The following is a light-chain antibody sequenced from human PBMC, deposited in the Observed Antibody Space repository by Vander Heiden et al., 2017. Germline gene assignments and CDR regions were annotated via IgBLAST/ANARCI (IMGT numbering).Light chain of an antibody. CDR1: QTVLYRNKNKNY. Sequence: DIVMTQSPDSLAVSLGERATLSCKSSQTVLYRNKNKNYLAWYQQKPGQPPKLLIYWASTRESGVPDRFSGSGSGTDFTLTISSLQAEDVAVYYCQQYYTAPQTFGQGTKVEIK. V-gene: IGKV4-1*01. J-gene: IGKJ1*01. CDR2: WAS. CDR3: QQYYTAPQT.